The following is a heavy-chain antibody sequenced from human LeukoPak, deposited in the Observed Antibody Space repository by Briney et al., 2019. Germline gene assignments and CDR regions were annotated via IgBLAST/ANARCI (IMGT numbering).Heavy chain of an antibody. D-gene: IGHD2/OR15-2a*01. J-gene: IGHJ4*02. V-gene: IGHV3-23*01. Sequence: GGSLRLSCVTSGFTFSTYAMSWVRQAPGKGLEWVCSISNTGGFTDHADSMKGRFTISRDNSKNTLFLQMKSLRGDDTAVYYCATGGSMAHEGIHSWGQGTLVIVSS. CDR2: ISNTGGFT. CDR3: ATGGSMAHEGIHS. CDR1: GFTFSTYA.